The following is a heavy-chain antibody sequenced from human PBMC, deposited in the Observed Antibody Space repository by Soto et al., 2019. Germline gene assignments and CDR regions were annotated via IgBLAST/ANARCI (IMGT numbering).Heavy chain of an antibody. V-gene: IGHV3-21*06. J-gene: IGHJ4*02. D-gene: IGHD6-19*01. CDR1: GFTFSSYS. Sequence: EVQLVESGGGLVKPGGSLRLSCAASGFTFSSYSMNWVRQAPGKGLEWVASISRSNSYIYYADSVKGRFTISRDNAKNSLYLQMNGLRAEDTAVYYCARDGGYSSGWYQFDYWGQGTLVTVSS. CDR3: ARDGGYSSGWYQFDY. CDR2: ISRSNSYI.